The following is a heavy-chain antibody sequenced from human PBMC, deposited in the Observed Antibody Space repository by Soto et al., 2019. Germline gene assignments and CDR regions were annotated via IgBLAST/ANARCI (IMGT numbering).Heavy chain of an antibody. J-gene: IGHJ5*02. D-gene: IGHD6-19*01. V-gene: IGHV1-2*04. Sequence: QVQLVQSGAEVKTPGASVKVSCETSGYTFTGYYIHWVRQAPGQGLEWMGWINPHTGVTNYAQNFQGWVTMTRDTSISTVYMEMTRLKSDDTAVYYCARESGGVAVTLDPWVQGTLVTVSS. CDR1: GYTFTGYY. CDR2: INPHTGVT. CDR3: ARESGGVAVTLDP.